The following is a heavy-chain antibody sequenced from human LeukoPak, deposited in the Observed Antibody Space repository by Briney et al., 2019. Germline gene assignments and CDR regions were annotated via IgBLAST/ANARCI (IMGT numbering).Heavy chain of an antibody. CDR1: SGSISSGDYY. CDR3: ASTSYYFDY. J-gene: IGHJ4*02. V-gene: IGHV4-30-4*01. Sequence: SETLSLTCTVSSGSISSGDYYCSWIRHPPGKGLEWIGYIYYSGSTYYNPSLKSRVTISVDTSKNQFSLKLSSVTAADTAVYYCASTSYYFDYWGQGTLVTVSS. CDR2: IYYSGST. D-gene: IGHD3-10*01.